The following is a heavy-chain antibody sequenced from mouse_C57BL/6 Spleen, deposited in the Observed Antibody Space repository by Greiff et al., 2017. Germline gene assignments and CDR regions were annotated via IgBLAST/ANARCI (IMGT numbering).Heavy chain of an antibody. CDR1: GYTFTDYN. Sequence: EVQLQQSGPELVKPGASVKIPCTASGYTFTDYNMAWVKQSHGKSLEWIGDINPNNGGTIYNQKFKGMATLTVDKSSSTAYMELRSLTSEDTAVYYCARRGNCFDYWGQGTTLTVSA. J-gene: IGHJ2*01. CDR2: INPNNGGT. V-gene: IGHV1-18*01. D-gene: IGHD2-1*01. CDR3: ARRGNCFDY.